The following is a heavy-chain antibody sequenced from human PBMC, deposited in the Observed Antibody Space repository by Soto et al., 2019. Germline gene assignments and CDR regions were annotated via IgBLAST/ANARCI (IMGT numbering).Heavy chain of an antibody. J-gene: IGHJ6*02. D-gene: IGHD5-18*01. CDR3: ARDKLDTYYYYGMDV. CDR2: ISAYNGNT. Sequence: QVQLVQSGAEVKKPGASVKVSCKASGYTFTSYGISWVRQAPGQGLEWMGWISAYNGNTNYAQKLQGRVTMTIDTSTSTAYMELRRLRSDDTAVYYCARDKLDTYYYYGMDVWGQGTTVTVSS. CDR1: GYTFTSYG. V-gene: IGHV1-18*04.